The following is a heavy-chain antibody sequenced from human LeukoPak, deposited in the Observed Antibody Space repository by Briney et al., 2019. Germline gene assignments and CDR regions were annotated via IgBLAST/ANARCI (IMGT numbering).Heavy chain of an antibody. D-gene: IGHD3-9*01. CDR1: GGSNSSYY. Sequence: SETLSLTCTVSGGSNSSYYWSWIRQPPGKGLEWIGYIYYSGSTNYNPSLKSRVTISVDTSKNQFSLKLSSVTAADTAVYYCASHPLYYDILTGYSGYNWFDPWGQGTLVTVSS. CDR2: IYYSGST. CDR3: ASHPLYYDILTGYSGYNWFDP. J-gene: IGHJ5*02. V-gene: IGHV4-59*01.